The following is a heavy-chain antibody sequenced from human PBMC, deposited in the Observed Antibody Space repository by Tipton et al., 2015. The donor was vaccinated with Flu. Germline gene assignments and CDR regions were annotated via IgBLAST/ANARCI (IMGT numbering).Heavy chain of an antibody. CDR2: IYYSGST. J-gene: IGHJ4*02. CDR3: ATYLNRKLDY. D-gene: IGHD2-21*01. V-gene: IGHV4-59*01. Sequence: TLSLTCTVSGGSINSYYWTWIRQPPGKGLEWIGHIYYSGSTNYNPSLKSRVTISLDTSKNQFSLKLRSVTAADTAVYYCATYLNRKLDYWGQGTLVTVSS. CDR1: GGSINSYY.